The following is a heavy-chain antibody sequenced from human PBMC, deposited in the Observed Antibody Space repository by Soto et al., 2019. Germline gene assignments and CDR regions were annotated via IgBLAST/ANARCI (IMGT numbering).Heavy chain of an antibody. CDR1: GYTFTGYY. CDR3: ARRLAVAGNLVDALDI. D-gene: IGHD6-19*01. CDR2: INPNSGGT. J-gene: IGHJ3*02. Sequence: QVQLVQSGAEVKKPGASVKVSCKASGYTFTGYYMHWVRQAPGQGLEWMGWINPNSGGTNYAQKFQGRVTMTRDTSISAAYMELSRLRSDDTAVYYCARRLAVAGNLVDALDIWGQGTMVTVSP. V-gene: IGHV1-2*02.